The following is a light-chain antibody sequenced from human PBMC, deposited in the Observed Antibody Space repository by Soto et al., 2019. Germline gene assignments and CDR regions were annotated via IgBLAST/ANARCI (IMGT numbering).Light chain of an antibody. CDR1: QAISDD. CDR2: GAS. CDR3: LQNHNYPRT. V-gene: IGKV1-6*01. J-gene: IGKJ1*01. Sequence: AIQMTQSPSSLSASVGDRVTITCRASQAISDDVGWYQQTPGKAPKLLISGASRLQSGVPSRFSGSGSGAAFTLSITSLRPEYSATYFCLQNHNYPRTFGQGTKVEI.